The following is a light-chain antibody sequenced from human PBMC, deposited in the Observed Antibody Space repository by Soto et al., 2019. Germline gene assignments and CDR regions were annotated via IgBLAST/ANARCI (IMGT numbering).Light chain of an antibody. CDR1: SSNIGIYNL. CDR3: CSFALRSTLI. Sequence: QSALTQPASVSGSPGQSITISCTGTSSNIGIYNLVSWYQQHPGKAPQLIIYEDNKRPSGISSRFSGSKSGNTASLTISGLQAEDEADYYCCSFALRSTLIFGGGTKLTVL. J-gene: IGLJ2*01. CDR2: EDN. V-gene: IGLV2-23*01.